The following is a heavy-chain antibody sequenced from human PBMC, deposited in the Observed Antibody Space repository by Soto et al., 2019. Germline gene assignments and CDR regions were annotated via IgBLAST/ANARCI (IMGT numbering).Heavy chain of an antibody. V-gene: IGHV1-69*13. CDR1: GGTFSSYA. D-gene: IGHD3-22*01. CDR2: IIPIFGTA. CDR3: ARDQGDSRGYYLYYFDY. J-gene: IGHJ4*02. Sequence: GASVKVSCKASGGTFSSYAISWVRQAPGQGPEWMGGIIPIFGTANYSQKFQGRVTMTADESTSTAYMERSSLRSEDTAVYYCARDQGDSRGYYLYYFDYWGQGTLITVSS.